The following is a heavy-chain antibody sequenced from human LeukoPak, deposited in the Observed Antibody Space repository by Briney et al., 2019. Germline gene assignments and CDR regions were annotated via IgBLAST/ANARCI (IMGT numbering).Heavy chain of an antibody. CDR2: IHYDGSDK. V-gene: IGHV3-30*02. D-gene: IGHD3-9*01. CDR3: AKDLVNSFDY. CDR1: GFTFSGYG. Sequence: GGSLRLSCAASGFTFSGYGMHWVRQAPGKGLEWVTFIHYDGSDKYYADSVKGRFTISRDNSKNTLYLQMNSLRAEDTAVYYCAKDLVNSFDYWGQGTLVTVSS. J-gene: IGHJ4*02.